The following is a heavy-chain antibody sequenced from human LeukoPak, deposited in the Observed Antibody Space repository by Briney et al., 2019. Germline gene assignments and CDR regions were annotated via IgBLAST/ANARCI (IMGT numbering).Heavy chain of an antibody. CDR1: GFTFSSYA. Sequence: GGSLRLSCAASGFTFSSYAMHWVRQAPGKGLEWVAVISYDGSNKYYADSVKGRFTISRDNSKNTLYLQMNSLRAEDTAVYYCARDLYIVVVVAATSGAFDIWGQGTMVTVSS. D-gene: IGHD2-15*01. V-gene: IGHV3-30-3*01. CDR3: ARDLYIVVVVAATSGAFDI. CDR2: ISYDGSNK. J-gene: IGHJ3*02.